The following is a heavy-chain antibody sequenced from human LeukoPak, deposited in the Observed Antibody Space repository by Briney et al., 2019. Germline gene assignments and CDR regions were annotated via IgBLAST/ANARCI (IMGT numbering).Heavy chain of an antibody. J-gene: IGHJ4*02. Sequence: GGSLRLSCADSGYTFSSYAMTWVRQAPGKGLEWVSGISGSGGSTYYADSVKGRFTISRDTSKNTLYLQMNILRAEDTAVYYCASWPGSWYGEDSWGQGTLVTVSS. CDR3: ASWPGSWYGEDS. CDR2: ISGSGGST. D-gene: IGHD2-15*01. CDR1: GYTFSSYA. V-gene: IGHV3-23*01.